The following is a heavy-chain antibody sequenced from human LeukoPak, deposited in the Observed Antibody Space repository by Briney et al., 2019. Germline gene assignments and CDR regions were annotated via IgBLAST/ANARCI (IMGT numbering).Heavy chain of an antibody. CDR1: GGTFSSYA. CDR3: ARVESGYDAFDI. D-gene: IGHD3-3*01. Sequence: SVKVSCKASGGTFSSYAISRVRQAPGQGLEWMGRIIPILGIANYAQKFQGRVTITADKSTSTAYMELSSLRSEDTAVYYCARVESGYDAFDIWGQGTMVTVSS. J-gene: IGHJ3*02. V-gene: IGHV1-69*04. CDR2: IIPILGIA.